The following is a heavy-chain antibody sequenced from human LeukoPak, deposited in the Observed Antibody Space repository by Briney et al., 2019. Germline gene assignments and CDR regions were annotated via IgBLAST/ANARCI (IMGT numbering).Heavy chain of an antibody. J-gene: IGHJ6*02. CDR1: GFTFSGST. CDR2: IRSKANNYAT. D-gene: IGHD1-26*01. Sequence: GESLRLSCAASGFTFSGSTMHWVRQASGKGLEWVGRIRSKANNYATAYATSVKGRFTLSRDDSKNTAYLQMNSLKTEDTAVYYCIRGAASGSYYGFDVWGQGATVTVSS. CDR3: IRGAASGSYYGFDV. V-gene: IGHV3-73*01.